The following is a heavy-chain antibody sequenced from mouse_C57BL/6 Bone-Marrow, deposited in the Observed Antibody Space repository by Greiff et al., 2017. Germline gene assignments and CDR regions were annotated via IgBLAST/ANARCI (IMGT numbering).Heavy chain of an antibody. CDR2: IYPSDSYT. Sequence: QVQLQQPGAELVMPGASVKLSCKASGYTFTSYWMHWVKQRPGQGLEWIGEIYPSDSYTNYNQKFKGKSTLTVDKSSSTAYMQLSSLTSEDSAVYYCARDDGYLAWFAYWGQGTLVTVSA. D-gene: IGHD2-3*01. CDR1: GYTFTSYW. J-gene: IGHJ3*01. CDR3: ARDDGYLAWFAY. V-gene: IGHV1-69*01.